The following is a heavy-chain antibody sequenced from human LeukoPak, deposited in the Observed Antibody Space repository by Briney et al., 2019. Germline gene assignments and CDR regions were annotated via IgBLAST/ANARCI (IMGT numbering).Heavy chain of an antibody. D-gene: IGHD2-15*01. Sequence: ASVKVSCKASGGTFSSYAISWVRQAPGQGLEWMGGIIPIFGTANYAQKFQGRVTITADKSTSTAYMELSSLRSEDTAVYYCARDSVVAAINWFDPWGQGTLVTVSS. CDR3: ARDSVVAAINWFDP. J-gene: IGHJ5*02. CDR1: GGTFSSYA. CDR2: IIPIFGTA. V-gene: IGHV1-69*06.